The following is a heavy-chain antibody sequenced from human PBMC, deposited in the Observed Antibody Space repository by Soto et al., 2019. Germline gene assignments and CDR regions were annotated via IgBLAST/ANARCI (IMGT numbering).Heavy chain of an antibody. CDR3: AKDRRGYCSGGSCYLMSY. CDR2: ISYDGSNK. J-gene: IGHJ4*02. V-gene: IGHV3-30*18. CDR1: GFTFSSYG. Sequence: PGGSLRLSCAASGFTFSSYGMHWVRQAPGKGLEWVAVISYDGSNKYYADSVKGRFTISRDNSKNTLYLQMNSLRAEDTAVYYCAKDRRGYCSGGSCYLMSYWGQGTLVTVSS. D-gene: IGHD2-15*01.